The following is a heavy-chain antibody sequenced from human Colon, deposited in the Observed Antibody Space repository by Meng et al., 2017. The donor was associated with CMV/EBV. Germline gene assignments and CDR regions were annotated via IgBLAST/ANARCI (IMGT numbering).Heavy chain of an antibody. CDR1: GYTFTDNY. CDR3: ARGKNYYDSSGYRKGLDY. D-gene: IGHD3-22*01. Sequence: QVQLVTSGAEVKKPGASVKVSCKASGYTFTDNYMHWVRQAPGQGLEWMGWINPNSGGTNYAQKFQGRVTMTRDTSISTAYMELSRLRSDDTAVYYCARGKNYYDSSGYRKGLDYWGQGTLVTVSS. CDR2: INPNSGGT. V-gene: IGHV1-2*02. J-gene: IGHJ4*02.